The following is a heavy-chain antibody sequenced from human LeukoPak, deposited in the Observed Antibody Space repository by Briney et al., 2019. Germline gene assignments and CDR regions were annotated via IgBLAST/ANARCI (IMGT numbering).Heavy chain of an antibody. CDR3: AKAPTNYDSSGYAYYFDY. J-gene: IGHJ4*02. D-gene: IGHD3-22*01. V-gene: IGHV3-30*18. CDR2: ISYDGSNK. CDR1: GFTFSSYG. Sequence: GGSLRLSCAASGFTFSSYGMHWVHQAPGKGLEWVAVISYDGSNKYYADSVKGRFTISRDNSKNTLYLQMNSLRAEDTAVYYCAKAPTNYDSSGYAYYFDYWGQGTLVTVSS.